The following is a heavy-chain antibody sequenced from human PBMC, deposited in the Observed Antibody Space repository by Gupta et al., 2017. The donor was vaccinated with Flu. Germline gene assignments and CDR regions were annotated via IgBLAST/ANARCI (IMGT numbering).Heavy chain of an antibody. CDR1: GASISSGNFY. V-gene: IGHV4-61*02. J-gene: IGHJ4*02. CDR2: IYANGGT. Sequence: GPGLVKPSQTLSLTCTVSGASISSGNFYWGWIRQPAGKGLEWIGRIYANGGTGYNPSLKSRVTISRDTSRNHFSLNLISVTAADTAVYYCAREPTGNWGQGTLVIVSS. CDR3: AREPTGN.